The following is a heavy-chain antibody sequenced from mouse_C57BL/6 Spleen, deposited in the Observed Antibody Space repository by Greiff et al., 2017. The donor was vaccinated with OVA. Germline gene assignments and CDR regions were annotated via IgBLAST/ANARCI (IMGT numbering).Heavy chain of an antibody. CDR3: ARSRDYGGYFDV. J-gene: IGHJ1*03. D-gene: IGHD1-1*01. CDR2: IYPGDGDT. V-gene: IGHV1-80*01. CDR1: GYAFCSYW. Sequence: LQESGAELVKPGASVKISCKASGYAFCSYWMNWVKQRPGKGLEWIGQIYPGDGDTNYNGKFQGKATLTADKSSSTAYMQLSSLTSEDSAVYFCARSRDYGGYFDVWGTGTTVTVSS.